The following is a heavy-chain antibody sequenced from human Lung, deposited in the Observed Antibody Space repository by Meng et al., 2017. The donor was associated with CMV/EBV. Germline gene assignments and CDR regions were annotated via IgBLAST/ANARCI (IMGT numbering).Heavy chain of an antibody. J-gene: IGHJ6*02. V-gene: IGHV1-18*01. CDR2: NSAYNGNT. D-gene: IGHD4/OR15-4a*01. Sequence: SVXVSXXASGYTFTSYGISWVRQAPGQGLEWMGWNSAYNGNTNYAQKFQGRVTMTTDASTSTAYMELRSLRSDDTAMYFCARADYLLVHYYYYGMDVWGQGTXVTVSS. CDR1: GYTFTSYG. CDR3: ARADYLLVHYYYYGMDV.